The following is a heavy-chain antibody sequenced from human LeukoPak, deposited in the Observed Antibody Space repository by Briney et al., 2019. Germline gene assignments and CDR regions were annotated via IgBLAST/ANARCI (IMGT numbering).Heavy chain of an antibody. J-gene: IGHJ6*03. D-gene: IGHD1-1*01. V-gene: IGHV4-39*01. Sequence: SETLSLTCSVSGGSIISSLYHWGWLRQAPGKGLQWFGHVFHSGNTYYSPSLQSRVAISIDTSKNRFSLKLTSVTAADTAVYYCARQIVGTSWNYYYSYIDVWGNGTSVSVYS. CDR1: GGSIISSLYH. CDR3: ARQIVGTSWNYYYSYIDV. CDR2: VFHSGNT.